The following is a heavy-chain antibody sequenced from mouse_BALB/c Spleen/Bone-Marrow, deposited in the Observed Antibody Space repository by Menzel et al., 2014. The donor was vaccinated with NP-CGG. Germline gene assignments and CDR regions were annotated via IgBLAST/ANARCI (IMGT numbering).Heavy chain of an antibody. CDR2: IYPGDGDT. CDR1: GYAFSSYW. V-gene: IGHV1-80*01. CDR3: ARTGNLAWFAY. Sequence: VQLQQSGAELVRPGSSVRISCKASGYAFSSYWMNWVKRRPGQGLEWIGQIYPGDGDTNYNGKFKGKATLTADKSSSTAYMQLSSLTSEDSAVYFCARTGNLAWFAYWGQGTLVTVSA. J-gene: IGHJ3*01. D-gene: IGHD2-1*01.